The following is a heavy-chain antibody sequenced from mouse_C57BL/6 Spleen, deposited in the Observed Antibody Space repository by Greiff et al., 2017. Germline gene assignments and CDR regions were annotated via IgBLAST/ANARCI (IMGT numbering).Heavy chain of an antibody. D-gene: IGHD1-1*01. Sequence: VQLQQSGPELVKPGASVKISCKASGYSFTGYYMNWVKQSPEKGLEWIGKINPSTGGTTYNQKFKAKATLTVDKSSSTAYMQLKSLTSEDSAVYYCARDYGSSYGFAYWGQGTLVTVSA. CDR3: ARDYGSSYGFAY. CDR2: INPSTGGT. J-gene: IGHJ3*01. CDR1: GYSFTGYY. V-gene: IGHV1-42*01.